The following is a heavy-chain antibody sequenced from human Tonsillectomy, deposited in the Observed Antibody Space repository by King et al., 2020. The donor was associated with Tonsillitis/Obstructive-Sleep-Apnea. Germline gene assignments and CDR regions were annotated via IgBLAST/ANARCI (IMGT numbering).Heavy chain of an antibody. CDR1: GFSLSTSGVG. D-gene: IGHD2-21*01. V-gene: IGHV2-5*02. CDR2: IYWDDGK. Sequence: ITLQESGPTLVKPTQTLTLTCTFSGFSLSTSGVGVGWIRQPPGKALEWLALIYWDDGKRYSPSLKSRLTITKDTSKNQVVLTMTNMDPVDKATYYCAHRNWGGDCYSAACDYWGQGTLVTVSS. CDR3: AHRNWGGDCYSAACDY. J-gene: IGHJ4*02.